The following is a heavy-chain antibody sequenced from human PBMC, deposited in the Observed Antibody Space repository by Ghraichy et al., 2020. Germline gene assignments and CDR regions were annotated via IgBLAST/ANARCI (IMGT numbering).Heavy chain of an antibody. V-gene: IGHV4-59*01. CDR1: GGSISSYY. CDR2: MYYTGST. Sequence: SETLSLTCTVSGGSISSYYWSWIRQPPGKGLEWIGYMYYTGSTYLHPSLKGRVTLSVDTSKNQFSLKLTSMTAADTAVYYCARDHPPPIWGQGTMVTVSS. CDR3: ARDHPPPI. J-gene: IGHJ3*02.